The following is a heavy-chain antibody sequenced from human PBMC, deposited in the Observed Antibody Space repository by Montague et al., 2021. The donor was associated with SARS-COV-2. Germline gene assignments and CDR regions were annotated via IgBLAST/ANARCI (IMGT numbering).Heavy chain of an antibody. CDR2: IYYSGRT. D-gene: IGHD3-9*01. V-gene: IGHV4-39*07. J-gene: IGHJ6*02. CDR1: GGSISSRSYY. Sequence: SETLSLTCTVSGGSISSRSYYWGWIRQPPGKGLEWIGGIYYSGRTYYNPSLKSRVTISVDTSKNQFSLKLSSVTAADTAVYYCARDGSVRFEILIGPRHDCGGIDVWGQGTMVTVSS. CDR3: ARDGSVRFEILIGPRHDCGGIDV.